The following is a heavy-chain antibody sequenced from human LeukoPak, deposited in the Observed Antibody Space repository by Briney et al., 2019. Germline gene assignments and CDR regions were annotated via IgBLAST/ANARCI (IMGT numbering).Heavy chain of an antibody. CDR2: IYTSGST. Sequence: PSETLSLTCTVSGGSISSGSYYWSWIRQPAGKGLEWIGRIYTSGSTNYNPSLKSRVTISVDTSKNQFSLKLSSVTAADTAVYYCARDGRWVMATIMYNWFDPWGQGTLVTVSS. J-gene: IGHJ5*02. CDR1: GGSISSGSYY. D-gene: IGHD5-24*01. V-gene: IGHV4-61*02. CDR3: ARDGRWVMATIMYNWFDP.